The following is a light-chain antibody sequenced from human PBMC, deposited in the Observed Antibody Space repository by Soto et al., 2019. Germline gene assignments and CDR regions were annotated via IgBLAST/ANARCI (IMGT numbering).Light chain of an antibody. J-gene: IGLJ1*01. CDR3: FSKISGFVYG. CDR1: NTDLGVYGY. Sequence: QSALAQPASVSGSFGQSITISCSGPNTDLGVYGYVSWYQHHPGKAPKLLIYDVNNRPSGISDRFSGSKSGDTASLTISGLQAEHEADYFCFSKISGFVYGFGTGTKVTVL. V-gene: IGLV2-14*01. CDR2: DVN.